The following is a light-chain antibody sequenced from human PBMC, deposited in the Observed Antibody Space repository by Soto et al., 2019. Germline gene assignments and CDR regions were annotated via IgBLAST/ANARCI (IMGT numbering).Light chain of an antibody. V-gene: IGKV3-20*01. CDR1: QSVSSSY. CDR2: GAS. Sequence: EIVLTQSPGTLSLSPGERATLSCRASQSVSSSYLAWYQQKPGQAPRLLIYGASSRATGIPDRFSGSGSGTDFTLTISTLEPEDCAVYYRQQYGSSPLTFGGGTKVELK. J-gene: IGKJ4*01. CDR3: QQYGSSPLT.